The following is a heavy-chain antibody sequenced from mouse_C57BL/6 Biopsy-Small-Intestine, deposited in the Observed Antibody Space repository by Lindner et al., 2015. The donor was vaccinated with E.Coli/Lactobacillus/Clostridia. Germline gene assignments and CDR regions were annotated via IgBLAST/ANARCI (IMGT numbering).Heavy chain of an antibody. D-gene: IGHD3-3*01. CDR2: VTPSSGDT. CDR3: ARDAKGRANFDY. CDR1: GYAFTGYY. J-gene: IGHJ4*01. V-gene: IGHV1-84*02. Sequence: SVKVSCKASGYAFTGYYLRWVRQAPGQGLEWMGWVTPSSGDTKYAQRFQGRVTMTSDTSINTAYMELSSLTSDDTAVYYCARDAKGRANFDYWGQGTLVTVSS.